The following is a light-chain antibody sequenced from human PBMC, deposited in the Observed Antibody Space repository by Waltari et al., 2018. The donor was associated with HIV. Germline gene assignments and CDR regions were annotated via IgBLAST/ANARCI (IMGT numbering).Light chain of an antibody. CDR3: CSYAGTYSYV. J-gene: IGLJ1*01. Sequence: QSALTQPRSVSGYPGQSVTVSCTATSSDVGRSAYVSWYQQHPGEVPKLIIFDVNERPSGVPDRFTGSKSGDTASLTISGLQAEDEAYYYCCSYAGTYSYVFGGETKVTVL. CDR1: SSDVGRSAY. V-gene: IGLV2-11*01. CDR2: DVN.